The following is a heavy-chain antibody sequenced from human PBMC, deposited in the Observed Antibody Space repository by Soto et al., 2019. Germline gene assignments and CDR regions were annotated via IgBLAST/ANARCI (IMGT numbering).Heavy chain of an antibody. Sequence: SETLSLTCTVSGGSISSGDYYWSWIRQPPGKGLEWIGYIYYSGSTYYNPSLKSRVTISVDTSKNQFSLKLSSVTAADTAVFYCARDPGYYDSSGYYYWFDPWGQGTLVTVSS. CDR1: GGSISSGDYY. V-gene: IGHV4-30-4*01. D-gene: IGHD3-22*01. CDR2: IYYSGST. J-gene: IGHJ5*02. CDR3: ARDPGYYDSSGYYYWFDP.